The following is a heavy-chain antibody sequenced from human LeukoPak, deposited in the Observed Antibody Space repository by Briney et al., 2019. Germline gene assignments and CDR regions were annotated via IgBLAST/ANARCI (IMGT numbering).Heavy chain of an antibody. D-gene: IGHD2-2*02. CDR2: INHSGST. Sequence: SETLSLTCAVYGGSFSGYYWSWIRQPPGKGLEWIGAINHSGSTNYNPSLKSRVTISVDTSKNQFSLKLSSVTAADTAVYYCARNSDCSSTSCYTDYWGQGTLVTVSS. V-gene: IGHV4-34*01. CDR1: GGSFSGYY. J-gene: IGHJ4*02. CDR3: ARNSDCSSTSCYTDY.